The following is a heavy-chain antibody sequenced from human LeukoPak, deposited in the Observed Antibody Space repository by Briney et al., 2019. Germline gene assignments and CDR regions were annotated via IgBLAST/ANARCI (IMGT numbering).Heavy chain of an antibody. V-gene: IGHV3-21*01. J-gene: IGHJ3*02. Sequence: SGGSLRLSCAASGFTFSSYSMNWVRQAPGKGLEWVSSISSSSSYIYYADSVKGRFTISRDNAKNSLYLQMNSLRAEDTAVYYCARDRPYYDILTHNPDAFDIWGQGTMVTVSS. CDR3: ARDRPYYDILTHNPDAFDI. CDR2: ISSSSSYI. D-gene: IGHD3-9*01. CDR1: GFTFSSYS.